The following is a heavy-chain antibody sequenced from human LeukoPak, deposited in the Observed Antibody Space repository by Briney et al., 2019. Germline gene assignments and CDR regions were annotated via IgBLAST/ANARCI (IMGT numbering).Heavy chain of an antibody. CDR2: INHSGST. J-gene: IGHJ4*02. CDR1: GGSFRDYY. CDR3: VTQQHLAQIFDY. D-gene: IGHD2-2*01. Sequence: SETLSLTCAVYGGSFRDYYWAWIRQPPGKGLGWIGEINHSGSTNYNPSLKSRVTISVDTSKNQFSLKLNSFSAADTAVYYCVTQQHLAQIFDYWSQGTLVNVSS. V-gene: IGHV4-34*01.